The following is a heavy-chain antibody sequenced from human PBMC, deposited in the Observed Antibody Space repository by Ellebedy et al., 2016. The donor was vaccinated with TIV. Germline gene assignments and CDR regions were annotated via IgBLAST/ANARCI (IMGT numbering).Heavy chain of an antibody. CDR1: GGRLIDLS. CDR2: FDPEDGGT. D-gene: IGHD3-22*01. Sequence: ASVKVSCKVSGGRLIDLSMHWVRQAPGVGLEWLGGFDPEDGGTIHTQKFQGRLTITRDTSTRTVYMELSSLRSEDTAVYYCARDLVHFESRGYYSEYWGQGTLVTVSS. CDR3: ARDLVHFESRGYYSEY. J-gene: IGHJ4*02. V-gene: IGHV1-24*01.